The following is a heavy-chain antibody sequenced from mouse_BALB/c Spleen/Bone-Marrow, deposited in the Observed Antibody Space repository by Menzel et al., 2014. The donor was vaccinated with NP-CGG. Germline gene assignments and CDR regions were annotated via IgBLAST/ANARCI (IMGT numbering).Heavy chain of an antibody. D-gene: IGHD2-1*01. CDR2: IDPSDSET. J-gene: IGHJ2*01. V-gene: IGHV1-69*02. CDR3: ARDGNYYFDY. Sequence: QVQLQQSGVELVKPGAPVKLSCKASGYTSTRYWMNWAKQRPGRGPEWIGRIDPSDSETHYNQKFKDKATLTVDKSSSTAYIQLSSLTSEDSAVYYCARDGNYYFDYWGQGTTLAVSS. CDR1: GYTSTRYW.